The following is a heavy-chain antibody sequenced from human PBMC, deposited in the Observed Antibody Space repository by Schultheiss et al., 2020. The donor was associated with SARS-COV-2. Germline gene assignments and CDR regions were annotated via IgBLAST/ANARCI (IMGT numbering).Heavy chain of an antibody. Sequence: GESLKISCTASGFTFGDYAMSWFRQAPGKGLEWVGFIRSKAYGGTTEYAASVKGRFTISRDDSKSIAYLQMNSLKTEDTAVYYCTGSNYDSSGYYEIDYWGQGTLVTVSS. V-gene: IGHV3-49*03. CDR2: IRSKAYGGTT. D-gene: IGHD3-22*01. CDR1: GFTFGDYA. J-gene: IGHJ4*02. CDR3: TGSNYDSSGYYEIDY.